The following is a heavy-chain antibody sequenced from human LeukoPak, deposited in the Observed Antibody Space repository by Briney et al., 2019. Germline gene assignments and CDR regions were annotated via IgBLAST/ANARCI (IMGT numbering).Heavy chain of an antibody. D-gene: IGHD1-7*01. J-gene: IGHJ4*02. Sequence: AGGSLRLSCAASGFSFSNYGMHWVRQGPGKGLEWVAFIQYDGSNKYYADSVKGRFTISRDNSKNTLYLQMNSLRAEDTAVYYCAKDTREPGTKFDYWGQGTLVTVSS. V-gene: IGHV3-30*02. CDR1: GFSFSNYG. CDR2: IQYDGSNK. CDR3: AKDTREPGTKFDY.